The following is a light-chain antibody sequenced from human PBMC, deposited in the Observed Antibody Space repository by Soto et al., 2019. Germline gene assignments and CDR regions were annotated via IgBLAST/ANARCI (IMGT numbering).Light chain of an antibody. V-gene: IGKV1-33*01. CDR3: QQYYNVPIT. CDR1: QDIGNY. Sequence: DIQMTQSPSSLSASVGDRVTITCQASQDIGNYLNWYQQRPGKAPKLLILDASSLDTGVPSRFSGSGSGTDFTFTISSLQSEDIATYYCQQYYNVPITFGQWTRLDIK. CDR2: DAS. J-gene: IGKJ5*01.